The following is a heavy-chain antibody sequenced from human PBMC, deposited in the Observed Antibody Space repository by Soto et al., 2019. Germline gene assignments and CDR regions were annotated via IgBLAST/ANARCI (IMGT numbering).Heavy chain of an antibody. Sequence: ASVKVSCKASGYTFNRYGISWVRQAPGQGLEWMGWISADNGNTNYAQKLQGRVTMTTDTSTSTAYMELWSLRSDGTAVYYCARDAVTWNADHYYYYGMDVWGQGTTVTVSS. CDR1: GYTFNRYG. D-gene: IGHD1-1*01. CDR2: ISADNGNT. J-gene: IGHJ6*02. V-gene: IGHV1-18*01. CDR3: ARDAVTWNADHYYYYGMDV.